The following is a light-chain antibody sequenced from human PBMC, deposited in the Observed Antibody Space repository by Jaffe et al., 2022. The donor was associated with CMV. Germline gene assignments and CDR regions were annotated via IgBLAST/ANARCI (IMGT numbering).Light chain of an antibody. J-gene: IGKJ4*01. Sequence: DIQMTQSPSSVSASVGDTVTITCRASQGLSNWVAWYQQKPGKAPKLLIYAASSLRSGVPSRFSGSGSGTDFTLTISSLQPEDFASYYCQQGNSFLALSFGGGTKVEIK. CDR3: QQGNSFLALS. CDR1: QGLSNW. V-gene: IGKV1-12*01. CDR2: AAS.